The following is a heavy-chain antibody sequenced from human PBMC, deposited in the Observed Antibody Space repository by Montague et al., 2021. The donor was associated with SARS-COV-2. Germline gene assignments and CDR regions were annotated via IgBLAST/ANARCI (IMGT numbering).Heavy chain of an antibody. CDR3: AKAPGGSRLLAYYGMDV. V-gene: IGHV3-23*03. D-gene: IGHD2-15*01. J-gene: IGHJ6*02. CDR2: IFIICKII. CDR1: GLTVTGYS. Sequence: SLRLSCAASGLTVTGYSSADGQRARLNSRDGSSVIFIICKIIHYVDSVKGRFTVSRDNSKNTMYLQMKSLRGVDTAVYYCAKAPGGSRLLAYYGMDVWGQGNAVTVSS.